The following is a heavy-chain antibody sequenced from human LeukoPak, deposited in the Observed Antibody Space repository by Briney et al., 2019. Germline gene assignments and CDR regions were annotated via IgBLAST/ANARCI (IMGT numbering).Heavy chain of an antibody. Sequence: PGGSLRLSCAASGFTFSTYSMNWVRQAPGKGLEWVSFISGGGSYIYYAESVKGRFTISRDNAKNSLYLQMNSLRAEDAAIYYCARDRVASGWFGEVASWGQGTLVTVSS. CDR1: GFTFSTYS. D-gene: IGHD3-10*01. CDR3: ARDRVASGWFGEVAS. V-gene: IGHV3-21*01. CDR2: ISGGGSYI. J-gene: IGHJ5*02.